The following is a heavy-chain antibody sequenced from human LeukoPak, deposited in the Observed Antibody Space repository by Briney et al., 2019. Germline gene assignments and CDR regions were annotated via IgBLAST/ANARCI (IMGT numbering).Heavy chain of an antibody. Sequence: PGGSLRLSCAASGFTFDDYAMHWVRQAPGKGLEWVSGISWNSGSIGYADSVKGRFTISRDNAKNSLYLQVNSLRAEDTALYYCAKDNGNSGWYLSRAFDIWGQGTMVTVSS. D-gene: IGHD6-19*01. CDR2: ISWNSGSI. J-gene: IGHJ3*02. CDR3: AKDNGNSGWYLSRAFDI. CDR1: GFTFDDYA. V-gene: IGHV3-9*01.